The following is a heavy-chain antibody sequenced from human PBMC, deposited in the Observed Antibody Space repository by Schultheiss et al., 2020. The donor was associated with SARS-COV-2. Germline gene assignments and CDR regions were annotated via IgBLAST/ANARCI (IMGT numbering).Heavy chain of an antibody. CDR1: GGSFSGYY. D-gene: IGHD4-17*01. V-gene: IGHV4-34*01. CDR3: ARDTYGVRTYYSDY. Sequence: GSLRLSCAVYGGSFSGYYWSWIRQPPGKGLEWIGEINHSGSTNYNPSLKSRVTISVDTSKNQFSLKLSSVTAADTAVYYCARDTYGVRTYYSDYWGQGTLVTVSS. J-gene: IGHJ4*02. CDR2: INHSGST.